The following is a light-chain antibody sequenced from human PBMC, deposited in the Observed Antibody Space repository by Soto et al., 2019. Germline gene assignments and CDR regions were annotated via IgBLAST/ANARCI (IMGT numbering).Light chain of an antibody. CDR1: QSVSSN. CDR2: GAS. V-gene: IGKV3-20*01. Sequence: EIVLTQSPGTLSLSPGETATLSCRASQSVSSNFAWYQQKPGQAPRLLIYGASSRATGIPDRFSGSGSGTDFTLTISGLESEDFAVDYCQQYGSSPPGTFGQGTKVEIK. J-gene: IGKJ1*01. CDR3: QQYGSSPPGT.